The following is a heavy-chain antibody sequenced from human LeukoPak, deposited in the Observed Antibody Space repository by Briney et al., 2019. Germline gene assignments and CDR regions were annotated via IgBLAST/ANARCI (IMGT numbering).Heavy chain of an antibody. J-gene: IGHJ4*02. Sequence: ASVKVSCKASGYTFIGYYMHWVRQAPGQGLEWMVWINPNSGGTNSAPKFQGRVTMTRDTSIGTAYMELSSLRSDDTAVYYCARDPSDSSNWHPDYWGQGTLVTVSS. V-gene: IGHV1-2*02. D-gene: IGHD6-13*01. CDR3: ARDPSDSSNWHPDY. CDR2: INPNSGGT. CDR1: GYTFIGYY.